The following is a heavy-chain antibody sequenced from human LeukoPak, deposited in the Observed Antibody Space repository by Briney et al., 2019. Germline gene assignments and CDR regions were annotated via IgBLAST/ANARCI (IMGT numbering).Heavy chain of an antibody. Sequence: GESLKISCKGSGYSFSSYWIGWVRQMPGKGLEWMGIIYPDDSDTRYSPSFRGQVTISADKSISTAYLQWTSLKASDTAMYYCARGPYSTSWSPLDYWGQGTLVTVSS. V-gene: IGHV5-51*01. CDR2: IYPDDSDT. D-gene: IGHD6-13*01. CDR3: ARGPYSTSWSPLDY. J-gene: IGHJ4*02. CDR1: GYSFSSYW.